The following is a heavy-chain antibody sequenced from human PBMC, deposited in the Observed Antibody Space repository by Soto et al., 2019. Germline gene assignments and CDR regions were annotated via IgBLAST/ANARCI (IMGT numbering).Heavy chain of an antibody. CDR3: ARLSGWPY. Sequence: TLSLTCTVSGGSISGTNYYWGWIRQPPGKGLEWIGSVYYGGNTFYNPSLKSRISISLHTSKNQFSLRLTSVTAADTAVYYCARLSGWPYWGQGSLVTVSS. J-gene: IGHJ4*02. D-gene: IGHD6-19*01. CDR2: VYYGGNT. V-gene: IGHV4-39*01. CDR1: GGSISGTNYY.